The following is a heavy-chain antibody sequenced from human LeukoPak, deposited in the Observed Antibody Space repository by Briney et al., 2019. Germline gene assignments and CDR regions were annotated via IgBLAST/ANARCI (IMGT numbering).Heavy chain of an antibody. V-gene: IGHV5-51*01. D-gene: IGHD2-15*01. CDR3: ARPGIYYSGGSCYFDY. CDR2: IYPGDSDT. Sequence: GESLKISCKGSGYSFTSYWIGWVRQMPGKGLEWMGIIYPGDSDTRYSPSFQGQVTISADKSISTAYLQWSSLKASDTAMYYCARPGIYYSGGSCYFDYWGQGTLVTVSS. J-gene: IGHJ4*02. CDR1: GYSFTSYW.